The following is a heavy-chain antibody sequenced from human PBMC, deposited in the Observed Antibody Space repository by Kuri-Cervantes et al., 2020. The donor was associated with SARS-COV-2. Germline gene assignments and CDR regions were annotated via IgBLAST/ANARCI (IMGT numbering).Heavy chain of an antibody. D-gene: IGHD2-2*01. Sequence: GESLTISCVASGLTFDDYAMHWVRQAPGKGLEWVSLISWDGGSTYYADSVKGRFTISRDNCKNSLYLQMNSLRAEYTAVYYCASPIYCSSTSCYLGRSHDAFDIWGQGTMVTVSS. CDR3: ASPIYCSSTSCYLGRSHDAFDI. V-gene: IGHV3-43D*03. CDR1: GLTFDDYA. J-gene: IGHJ3*02. CDR2: ISWDGGST.